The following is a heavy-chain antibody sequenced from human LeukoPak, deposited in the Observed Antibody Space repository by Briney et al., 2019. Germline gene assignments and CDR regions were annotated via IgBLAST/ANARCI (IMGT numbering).Heavy chain of an antibody. CDR2: IKQDGSEK. J-gene: IGHJ3*02. V-gene: IGHV3-7*01. Sequence: GGSLRLSCAASGFSFSRYWMSWVRQAPGRGLEWVANIKQDGSEKYYVDSVKGRFTISRDNAKNSLYLQMNSLRAEDTAVYYCARGNPYYYGSGTPFDIWGQGTMVTVSS. D-gene: IGHD3-10*01. CDR1: GFSFSRYW. CDR3: ARGNPYYYGSGTPFDI.